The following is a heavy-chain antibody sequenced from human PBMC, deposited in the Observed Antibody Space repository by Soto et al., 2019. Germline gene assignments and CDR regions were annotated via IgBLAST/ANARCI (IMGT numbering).Heavy chain of an antibody. Sequence: QVQLVQTGAEVKKPGSSVKVSCKASGGTFSSYAISWVRQAPGQGLEWMGGIIPIFGTANYAQKFQGRVTMTADESTSTVYMELISLRSEDTDVYYCARTRLIVVVTATNYYFDHWGQGTLVTVSS. CDR2: IIPIFGTA. CDR3: ARTRLIVVVTATNYYFDH. V-gene: IGHV1-69*01. CDR1: GGTFSSYA. D-gene: IGHD2-21*02. J-gene: IGHJ4*02.